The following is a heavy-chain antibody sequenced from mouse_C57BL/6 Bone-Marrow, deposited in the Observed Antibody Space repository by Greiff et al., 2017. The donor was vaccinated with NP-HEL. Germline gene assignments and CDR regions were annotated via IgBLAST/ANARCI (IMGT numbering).Heavy chain of an antibody. V-gene: IGHV5-6*01. CDR2: ISSGGSYT. Sequence: EVQGVESGGDLVKPGGSLKLSCAASGFTFSSYGMSWVRQTPDKRLEWVATISSGGSYTYYLDSVKGRFTISRDNAKNTLYLQMSSLKSEDTAMYYCARHPFAYWGQGTLVTVSA. CDR3: ARHPFAY. CDR1: GFTFSSYG. J-gene: IGHJ3*01.